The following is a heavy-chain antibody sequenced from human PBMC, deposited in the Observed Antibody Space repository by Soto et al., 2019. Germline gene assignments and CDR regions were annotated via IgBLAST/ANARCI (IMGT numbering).Heavy chain of an antibody. CDR1: GFTFSSYA. CDR2: ISGSGGST. J-gene: IGHJ3*02. D-gene: IGHD6-13*01. V-gene: IGHV3-23*01. Sequence: PGGSLRLSCAASGFTFSSYAMSWVRQAPGKGLEWVSAISGSGGSTYYADSVKGRFTISRDNSKNTLYLQMNSLRAEDTAVDYCAKDPLSPLAHYSSSWYGAFDIWGQGTMVTVSS. CDR3: AKDPLSPLAHYSSSWYGAFDI.